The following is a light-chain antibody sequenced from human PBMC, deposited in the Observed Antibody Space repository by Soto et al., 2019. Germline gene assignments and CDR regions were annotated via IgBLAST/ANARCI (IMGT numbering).Light chain of an antibody. CDR3: QQYNNWPWT. CDR1: QSVDSN. V-gene: IGKV3-15*01. J-gene: IGKJ1*01. Sequence: ESVLTQSPGTLSLSPGERATLSCRASQSVDSNLAWYQQKPGQAPRLLIYGASTRATGIPARFSGSGSGTEFTLTISSLQSEDFAVYYCQQYNNWPWTFGQGTKVDI. CDR2: GAS.